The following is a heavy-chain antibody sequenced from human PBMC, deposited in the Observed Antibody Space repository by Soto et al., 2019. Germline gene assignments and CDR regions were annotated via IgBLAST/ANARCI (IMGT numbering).Heavy chain of an antibody. CDR2: IYHSGST. Sequence: QVQLQESGPGLVKPSGTLSLTCAVSGGSISSSNWWSWVRQPPGKGLEWIGEIYHSGSTNYNPSLKGRVTISVDKSKNQFSRRLSSVTAADPAVYYCGGVDFWEWGSSGATMVYNFDYWGQGTLVTVS. V-gene: IGHV4-4*02. CDR1: GGSISSSNW. J-gene: IGHJ4*02. D-gene: IGHD1-26*01. CDR3: GGVDFWEWGSSGATMVYNFDY.